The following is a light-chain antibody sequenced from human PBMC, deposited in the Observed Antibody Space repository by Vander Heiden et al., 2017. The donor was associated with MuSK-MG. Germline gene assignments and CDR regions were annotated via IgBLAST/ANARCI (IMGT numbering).Light chain of an antibody. CDR3: QQDGSSPYT. CDR2: GAS. Sequence: EIVLTQSPGTLSLSPGERATLSCRASQSVRSRYLAWYQQKPGQPPRLLIYGASSRATGIPDRFSGSGSGTDFTLTISRLEPEDFAVYYCQQDGSSPYTFGQGTKLEIK. J-gene: IGKJ2*01. CDR1: QSVRSRY. V-gene: IGKV3-20*01.